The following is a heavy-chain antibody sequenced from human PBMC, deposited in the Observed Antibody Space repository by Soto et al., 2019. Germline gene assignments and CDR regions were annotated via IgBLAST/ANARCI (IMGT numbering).Heavy chain of an antibody. CDR1: GASVRDYN. CDR3: AKWGYPAMQAFDI. D-gene: IGHD3-16*02. CDR2: IHHTGSN. V-gene: IGHV4-59*02. Sequence: SETLSLTCTASGASVRDYNWNWIRQPPGRGLEWIGFIHHTGSNTYSPSLRSRVTMSVDTSRNQFSLMMTSVTAADTAVYYCAKWGYPAMQAFDIWGQGTMVTVSS. J-gene: IGHJ3*02.